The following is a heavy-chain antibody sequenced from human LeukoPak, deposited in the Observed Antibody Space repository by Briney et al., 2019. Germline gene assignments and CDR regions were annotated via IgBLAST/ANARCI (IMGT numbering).Heavy chain of an antibody. J-gene: IGHJ4*02. CDR2: ISGSGGST. V-gene: IGHV3-23*01. CDR1: GFTFSSYA. D-gene: IGHD3-10*02. CDR3: AKDQDYYYVPDY. Sequence: PGGSLRLSCAASGFTFSSYAMSWVRQAPGEGLEWVSAISGSGGSTYYADSVKGRFTISRDNSKNTLYLQMNSLRAEDTAVYYCAKDQDYYYVPDYWGQGTLVTVSS.